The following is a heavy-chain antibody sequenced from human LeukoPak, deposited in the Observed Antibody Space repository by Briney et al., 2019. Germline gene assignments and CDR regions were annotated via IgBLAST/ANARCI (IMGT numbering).Heavy chain of an antibody. Sequence: ASVKVSCKASGGTFRSYAISWVRQAPGQGLEWMGRIIPILGIANYAQKFQGRVTITADKSTSTAYMELSSLRSEDTAVYYCARGSGNNDYWGQGTLVTVSS. J-gene: IGHJ4*02. CDR3: ARGSGNNDY. D-gene: IGHD3-10*01. CDR2: IIPILGIA. CDR1: GGTFRSYA. V-gene: IGHV1-69*04.